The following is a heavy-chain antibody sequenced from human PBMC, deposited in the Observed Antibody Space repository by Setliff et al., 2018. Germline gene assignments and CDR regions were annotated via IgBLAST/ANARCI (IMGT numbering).Heavy chain of an antibody. CDR3: ARVGRYVDTAMVFDY. Sequence: ASVKVSCKASGYTFTSYYMHWVRQVPGQGLEWMGIINPSGGSTSYAQKFQGRVTMTRDTSTSTVYMELSSLRSEDTAVYYCARVGRYVDTAMVFDYWGQGTLVTVSS. D-gene: IGHD5-18*01. CDR2: INPSGGST. J-gene: IGHJ4*02. CDR1: GYTFTSYY. V-gene: IGHV1-46*01.